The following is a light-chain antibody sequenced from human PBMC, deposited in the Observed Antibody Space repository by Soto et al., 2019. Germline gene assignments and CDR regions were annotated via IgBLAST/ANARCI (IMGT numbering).Light chain of an antibody. CDR3: SSSTRSSTYL. J-gene: IGLJ1*01. V-gene: IGLV2-14*03. CDR1: SSDIGAYSS. CDR2: SVS. Sequence: QPVLTQPASVSGSPGQSITISCTGTSSDIGAYSSVSWYQQYPGNAPKLIIYSVSHRSSSVSDRFSGSKSDNTASLTISGLRTEDEADYYCSSSTRSSTYLFGTGTKVTVL.